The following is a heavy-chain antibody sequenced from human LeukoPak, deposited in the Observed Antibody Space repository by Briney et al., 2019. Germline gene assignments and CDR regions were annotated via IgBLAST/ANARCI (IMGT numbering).Heavy chain of an antibody. V-gene: IGHV4-34*01. CDR2: INHSGST. Sequence: SETLSLTCAVYGGSFSGYYWSWIRQPPGKGLEWIGEINHSGSTSYNPSLESRVTISVNTSKNQFSLKLGSVTAADTALYYCARGPGMATGEAFDIWGQGTVVAVSS. CDR1: GGSFSGYY. J-gene: IGHJ3*02. CDR3: ARGPGMATGEAFDI. D-gene: IGHD5-24*01.